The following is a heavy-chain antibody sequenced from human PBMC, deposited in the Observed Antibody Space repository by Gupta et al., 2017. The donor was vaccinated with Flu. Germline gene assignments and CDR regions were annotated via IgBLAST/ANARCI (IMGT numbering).Heavy chain of an antibody. D-gene: IGHD2-2*01. Sequence: EVQLVESGGGLVKPGGSLRLACTGPGFPLNYHRFNWVRQAPGKGLEWVASISTTETYTDYADSVKGRFIISRDNAQNSSYLQIYSLRDDDTAVYYCAREPYAYHYLDVWGKGTTVTVSS. CDR1: GFPLNYHR. CDR3: AREPYAYHYLDV. J-gene: IGHJ6*04. V-gene: IGHV3-21*04. CDR2: ISTTETYT.